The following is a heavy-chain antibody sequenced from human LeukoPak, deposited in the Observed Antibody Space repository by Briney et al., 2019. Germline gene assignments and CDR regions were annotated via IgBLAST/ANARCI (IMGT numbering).Heavy chain of an antibody. CDR1: GGSISSHY. D-gene: IGHD6-6*01. V-gene: IGHV4-59*11. CDR2: IYYSGST. J-gene: IGHJ4*02. CDR3: ARHSSFRLVLEGYFDY. Sequence: SETLSLTCTVSGGSISSHYWSWIRQPPGKGLEWIGYIYYSGSTNYNPSLKSRVTISVDTSKNQFSLKLSSVTAADTAVYYCARHSSFRLVLEGYFDYWGQGTLVTVSS.